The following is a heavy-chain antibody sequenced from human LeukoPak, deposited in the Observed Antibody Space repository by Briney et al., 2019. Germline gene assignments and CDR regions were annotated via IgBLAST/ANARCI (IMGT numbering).Heavy chain of an antibody. D-gene: IGHD3-9*01. CDR1: GFTFSDYH. CDR2: ISSSGSTI. V-gene: IGHV3-11*04. J-gene: IGHJ6*02. Sequence: GGSLRLSCAASGFTFSDYHMDWVRQAPGKGLEWVSYISSSGSTIYYADSVKGRFTISRDNAKNSLYLQMTSLRAEDTAVYYCARRKTHFDILTGYYNYGMDVWGQGTTVTVSS. CDR3: ARRKTHFDILTGYYNYGMDV.